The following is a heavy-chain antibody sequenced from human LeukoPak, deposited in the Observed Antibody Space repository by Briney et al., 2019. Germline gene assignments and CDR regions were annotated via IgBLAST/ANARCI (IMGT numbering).Heavy chain of an antibody. D-gene: IGHD2-15*01. V-gene: IGHV4-30-4*01. Sequence: PSQTLSLTCTVSGGSISSGDYYWSWIRQPSGKGLEWIGYIYYSGSTYYNPSLKSRVTISVDTSKNQFSLKLSSVTAADTAVYYCARDRIGQDAFDIWGQGTMVTVSS. J-gene: IGHJ3*02. CDR2: IYYSGST. CDR1: GGSISSGDYY. CDR3: ARDRIGQDAFDI.